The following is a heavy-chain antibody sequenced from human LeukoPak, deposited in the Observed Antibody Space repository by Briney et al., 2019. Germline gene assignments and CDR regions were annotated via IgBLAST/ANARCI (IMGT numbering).Heavy chain of an antibody. D-gene: IGHD2-15*01. CDR2: ISYSGNT. V-gene: IGHV4-39*01. J-gene: IGHJ3*02. Sequence: SETLSLTCTVSGGSIISSDYHWGWVRQPPGKGLEWIGTISYSGNTDYNPSLRSRVTISVDTSNNQFSLRLGSVTAADTAVYHCARHCCSGPAKRVFDIWGQGTMVAASS. CDR1: GGSIISSDYH. CDR3: ARHCCSGPAKRVFDI.